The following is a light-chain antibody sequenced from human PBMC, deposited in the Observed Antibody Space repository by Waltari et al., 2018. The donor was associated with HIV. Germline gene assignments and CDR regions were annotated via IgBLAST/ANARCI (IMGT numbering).Light chain of an antibody. CDR3: LLSYSGVRV. V-gene: IGLV7-46*01. CDR1: PGSVPGNHY. Sequence: QVVVTQEPSLSVSPGGTATVTCASVPGSVPGNHYTHWIQLKPGQAPRTLIYETEKRHPWTAGRFAGSLIGGRAALMLAGALPDDEADYYCLLSYSGVRVFGGGTRLTV. CDR2: ETE. J-gene: IGLJ3*02.